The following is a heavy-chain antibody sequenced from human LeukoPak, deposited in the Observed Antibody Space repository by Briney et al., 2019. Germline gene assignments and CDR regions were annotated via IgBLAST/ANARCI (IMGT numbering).Heavy chain of an antibody. D-gene: IGHD3-9*01. V-gene: IGHV4-4*02. Sequence: SGTLSLTCAVSGGSISSSNWWSWVRQPPGKGLEWIGEIYHSGSTNYNPSLKSRVTISVDTSKNQFSLKLSSVTAADTAVYYCARGNPLGRYFDWLPIMASWFDPWGQGTLVTVSS. CDR2: IYHSGST. CDR1: GGSISSSNW. CDR3: ARGNPLGRYFDWLPIMASWFDP. J-gene: IGHJ5*02.